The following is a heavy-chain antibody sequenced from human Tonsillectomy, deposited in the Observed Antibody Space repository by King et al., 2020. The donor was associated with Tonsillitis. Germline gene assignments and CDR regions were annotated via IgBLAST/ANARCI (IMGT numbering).Heavy chain of an antibody. CDR2: ISSNGGST. V-gene: IGHV3-64D*06. D-gene: IGHD3-3*01. CDR3: VGGYDFSRGHSNWFDP. CDR1: GFTIGSYA. J-gene: IGHJ5*02. Sequence: VQLVESGGGLVQPGGSLRLSCSASGFTIGSYAMHWVRQAPGKGLEYVSSISSNGGSTYYADSVKGRFTISRDNFKNTVYLQMSSLRAEDTAVYHCVGGYDFSRGHSNWFDPWGQGTLVTVSS.